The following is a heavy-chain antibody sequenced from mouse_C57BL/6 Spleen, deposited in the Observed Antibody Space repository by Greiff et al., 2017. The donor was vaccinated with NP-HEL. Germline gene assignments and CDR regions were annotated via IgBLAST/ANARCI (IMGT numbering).Heavy chain of an antibody. J-gene: IGHJ2*01. CDR1: GYTFTSYG. Sequence: VKLMESGAELARPGASVKLSCKASGYTFTSYGISWVKQRTGQGLEWIGEIYPRSGNTYYNEKFKGKATLTADKSSSTAYMELRSLTSEDSAVYFCARSRDYDSDYWGQGTTLTVSS. CDR2: IYPRSGNT. D-gene: IGHD2-4*01. CDR3: ARSRDYDSDY. V-gene: IGHV1-81*01.